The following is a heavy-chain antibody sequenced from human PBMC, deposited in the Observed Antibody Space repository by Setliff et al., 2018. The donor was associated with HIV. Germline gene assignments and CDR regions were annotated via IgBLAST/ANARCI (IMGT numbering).Heavy chain of an antibody. D-gene: IGHD2-8*01. CDR2: IKYDGSDK. CDR1: GFTFSNYG. J-gene: IGHJ4*02. V-gene: IGHV3-30*02. CDR3: AKDPPTLQWAFDY. Sequence: GSLRLSCAASGFTFSNYGLHWVRQAPGKGLEWVAFIKYDGSDKYYADSVKGRFTISRDNSKNTLYLQMNSLRPDDTAAYYCAKDPPTLQWAFDYWGQGTLVTVSS.